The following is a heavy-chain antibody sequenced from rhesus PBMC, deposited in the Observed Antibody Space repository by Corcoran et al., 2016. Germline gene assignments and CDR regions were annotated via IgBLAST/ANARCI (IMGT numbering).Heavy chain of an antibody. Sequence: QVQLQESGPGVVKPSETLSLTCAVSGYSISSGYDWSWIRQPPGKGLEWIGYIYGSSGSTNYNPSLKNRVTISKDTSKNQFSLKLGSVTAADTAVYYWARLGGTGYYVFDYWGQGVLVTVSS. V-gene: IGHV4-76*01. CDR1: GYSISSGYD. CDR2: IYGSSGST. D-gene: IGHD3-3*01. CDR3: ARLGGTGYYVFDY. J-gene: IGHJ4*01.